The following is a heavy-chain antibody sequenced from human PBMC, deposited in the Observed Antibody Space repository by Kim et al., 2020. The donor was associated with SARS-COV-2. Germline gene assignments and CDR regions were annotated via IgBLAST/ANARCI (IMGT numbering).Heavy chain of an antibody. J-gene: IGHJ4*02. V-gene: IGHV3-11*04. Sequence: VKGRFSISRDNAKNSLYRKMSSLRAEDTAVYYCARDKVLGHIVVVTAIDYWGQGTLVTVSS. D-gene: IGHD2-21*02. CDR3: ARDKVLGHIVVVTAIDY.